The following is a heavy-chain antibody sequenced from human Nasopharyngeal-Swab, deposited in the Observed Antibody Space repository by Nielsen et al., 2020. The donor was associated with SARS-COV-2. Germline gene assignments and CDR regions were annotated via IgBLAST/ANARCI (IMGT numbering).Heavy chain of an antibody. V-gene: IGHV3-21*01. D-gene: IGHD2-2*01. CDR1: EFTFSYYT. CDR2: ISSSGSYM. Sequence: ESLKISCAASEFTFSYYTMNWVRQAPGQGLEWVSSISSSGSYMYYTDSVNGRFTMSRDNAKNSLYLQMNSLRAEDTAVYYCASDSRYWGQGTMVTVSS. CDR3: ASDSRY. J-gene: IGHJ4*02.